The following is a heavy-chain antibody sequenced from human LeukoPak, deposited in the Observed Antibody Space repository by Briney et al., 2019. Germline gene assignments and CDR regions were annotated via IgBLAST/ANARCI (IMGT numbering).Heavy chain of an antibody. CDR1: GFTFSTYA. CDR3: AKAASGNWNDVSDY. J-gene: IGHJ4*02. D-gene: IGHD1-20*01. CDR2: ISGRGVRT. Sequence: GGSLRLSCAASGFTFSTYAMSWVRQAPGKGLEWVSAISGRGVRTSYADSVRGRFTISRDNSKKTLYMQMNSLRAEDTAVYYCAKAASGNWNDVSDYWGQGTLVTVSS. V-gene: IGHV3-23*01.